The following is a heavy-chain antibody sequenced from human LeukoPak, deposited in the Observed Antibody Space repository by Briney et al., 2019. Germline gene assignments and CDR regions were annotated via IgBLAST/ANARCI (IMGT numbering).Heavy chain of an antibody. Sequence: GGSLRLSCAASGFTFDDYGMSWVRQAPGKGLEWVSGINWNGGSTGYADSVKGRFTISRDNAKNSLYLQMNSLGAEDTASYYCARTNIHTRGAFDIWGQGTMVTVSS. V-gene: IGHV3-20*04. CDR1: GFTFDDYG. CDR2: INWNGGST. D-gene: IGHD2-2*02. CDR3: ARTNIHTRGAFDI. J-gene: IGHJ3*02.